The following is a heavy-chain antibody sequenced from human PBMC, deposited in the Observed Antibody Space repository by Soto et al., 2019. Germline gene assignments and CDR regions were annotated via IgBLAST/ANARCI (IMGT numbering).Heavy chain of an antibody. Sequence: QSQLVQSGVEVKKPVASVKVSCEASGYNFITYGITWVRQAPGQGLEWMGWISPHNTNTDYAQKLQGRVTMTTDTSTITASMESTDLISDETGVYYCVRLGVIYCFDAFDIWGQGTLVTVSS. CDR2: ISPHNTNT. D-gene: IGHD2-15*01. V-gene: IGHV1-18*01. J-gene: IGHJ3*02. CDR1: GYNFITYG. CDR3: VRLGVIYCFDAFDI.